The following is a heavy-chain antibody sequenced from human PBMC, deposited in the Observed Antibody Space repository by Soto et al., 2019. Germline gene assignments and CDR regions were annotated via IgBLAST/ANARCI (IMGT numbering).Heavy chain of an antibody. CDR3: AREGGGYCSGGSCQVDY. CDR1: GGSFSGYY. D-gene: IGHD2-15*01. Sequence: SETLSLTCAVYGGSFSGYYWNWIRQPPGKGLEWIGEINHSGSTNYNPSLKSRVTISVDTSKNQFSLKLSSVTAADTAVYYCAREGGGYCSGGSCQVDYWGQGTLVTVSS. CDR2: INHSGST. V-gene: IGHV4-34*01. J-gene: IGHJ4*02.